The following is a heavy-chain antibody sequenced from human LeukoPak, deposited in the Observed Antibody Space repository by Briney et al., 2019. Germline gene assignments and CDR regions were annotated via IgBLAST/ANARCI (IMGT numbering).Heavy chain of an antibody. D-gene: IGHD6-6*01. CDR2: IYYSGST. V-gene: IGHV4-34*01. J-gene: IGHJ4*02. Sequence: SETLSLTCAVYGGSFSGYYWSWIRQPPGKGLEWIGSIYYSGSTYYNPSLKSRVTISVDTSKNQFSLKLSSVTAADTAVYYCARLGSSGTHFDYWGQGTLVTVSS. CDR3: ARLGSSGTHFDY. CDR1: GGSFSGYY.